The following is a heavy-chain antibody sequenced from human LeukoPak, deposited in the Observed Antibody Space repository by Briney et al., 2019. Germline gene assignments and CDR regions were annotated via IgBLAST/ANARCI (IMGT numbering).Heavy chain of an antibody. D-gene: IGHD4-17*01. CDR1: GFTFSNAW. Sequence: GGSLRLSCAASGFTFSNAWMSWVRQAPGKGLEWVGRIKSKTDGGTTDYAAPVKGRFTISRDDSKNTLYLQMNSLKTEDTAVYYCTTDYGDYGDFDYWGQGTLVTVSS. J-gene: IGHJ4*02. V-gene: IGHV3-15*01. CDR2: IKSKTDGGTT. CDR3: TTDYGDYGDFDY.